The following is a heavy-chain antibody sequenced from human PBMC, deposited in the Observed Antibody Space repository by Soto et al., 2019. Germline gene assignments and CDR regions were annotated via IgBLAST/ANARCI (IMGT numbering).Heavy chain of an antibody. D-gene: IGHD6-6*01. CDR1: GYTFTSYG. CDR2: ISAYNGNT. Sequence: GASVKVSCKASGYTFTSYGISWVRQAPGQGLEWMGWISAYNGNTNYAQKLQGRVTMTTDTSTCTAYMELRSLRSDDTAVYYCARGSEGRAARRYWFDVWGQGTLVTVSS. J-gene: IGHJ5*02. CDR3: ARGSEGRAARRYWFDV. V-gene: IGHV1-18*01.